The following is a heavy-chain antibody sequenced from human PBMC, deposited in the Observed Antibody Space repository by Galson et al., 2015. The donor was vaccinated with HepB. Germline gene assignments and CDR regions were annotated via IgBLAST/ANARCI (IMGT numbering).Heavy chain of an antibody. Sequence: QSGAEMKKPGESLRISCKGSRYSFTNYWISWVRQMPGKGLEWMGNIDPSDSYTNYSPSFQGHVTISVDKSTSTAYLQWSSLKAPDTAIYYCARNTEMAVVDGYYYYGMDVWGQGTTVTVSS. CDR3: ARNTEMAVVDGYYYYGMDV. J-gene: IGHJ6*02. V-gene: IGHV5-10-1*01. CDR1: RYSFTNYW. D-gene: IGHD2-2*01. CDR2: IDPSDSYT.